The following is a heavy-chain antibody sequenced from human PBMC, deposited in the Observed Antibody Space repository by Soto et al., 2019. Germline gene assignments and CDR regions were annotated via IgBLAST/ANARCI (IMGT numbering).Heavy chain of an antibody. CDR2: ISDSGDFI. CDR1: GFTFSDYT. D-gene: IGHD3-3*01. CDR3: AGDRSGIFGVVIRGMDV. J-gene: IGHJ6*02. Sequence: GGSLRLSCADSGFTFSDYTMNWVRQAPGKGLEWVSSISDSGDFIYYADSVKGRFTISRDNAKNSLFLQMSSLRAEDTAVYYGAGDRSGIFGVVIRGMDVWGLGTTVTVSS. V-gene: IGHV3-21*01.